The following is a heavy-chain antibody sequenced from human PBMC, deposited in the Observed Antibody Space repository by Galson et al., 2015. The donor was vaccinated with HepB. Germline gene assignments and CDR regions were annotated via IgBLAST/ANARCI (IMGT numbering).Heavy chain of an antibody. Sequence: SVKVSCKASSETFDTYSLNWVRQAPGQGLEWMGLIGAYNAYTNYPQTFQGRVTMTTDTSTKTVYLELRSLTSDDTAMYYCARGGTGSIGGPTFDLWGQGTLVTVS. D-gene: IGHD3-16*01. CDR2: IGAYNAYT. V-gene: IGHV1-18*04. CDR1: SETFDTYS. CDR3: ARGGTGSIGGPTFDL. J-gene: IGHJ4*02.